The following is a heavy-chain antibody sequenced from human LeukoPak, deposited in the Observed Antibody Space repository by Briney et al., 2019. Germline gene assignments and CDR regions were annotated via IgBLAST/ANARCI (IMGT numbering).Heavy chain of an antibody. V-gene: IGHV4-59*01. CDR2: KYYTEPV. Sequence: PSETLSLTCTVSGGSISNYYWSWIRQSPGKELEWIGYKYYTEPVNYNPSFKSRVTISVDTSKKQSSLKLSSVTAADTAVYYCARVGWNDAFDIWGQGTMVTVSS. CDR1: GGSISNYY. CDR3: ARVGWNDAFDI. J-gene: IGHJ3*02. D-gene: IGHD1-1*01.